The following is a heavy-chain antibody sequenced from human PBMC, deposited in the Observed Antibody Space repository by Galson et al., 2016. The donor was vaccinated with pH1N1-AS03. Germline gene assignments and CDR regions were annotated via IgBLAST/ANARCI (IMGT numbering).Heavy chain of an antibody. D-gene: IGHD2-15*01. CDR1: AFTVSSNF. CDR2: IYSGGST. CDR3: AKDMRGGFSMGYFDY. Sequence: SLRLSCAASAFTVSSNFMTWVRQAPGKGLEWVSVIYSGGSTFYADSVKGRFTISRDNSKNTLYLQMNSLRAEDTAVYYCAKDMRGGFSMGYFDYWGQGTLVTVSS. V-gene: IGHV3-53*05. J-gene: IGHJ4*02.